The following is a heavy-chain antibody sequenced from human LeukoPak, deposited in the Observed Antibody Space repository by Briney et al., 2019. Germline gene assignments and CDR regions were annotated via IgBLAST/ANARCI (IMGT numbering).Heavy chain of an antibody. Sequence: SETLSLTCTVSGGSISSYYWSWIRQPPGKGLEWIGCIYYSGYTNYKSSLKSRVTISVDTSKNQFSLKLSSVTAADTAVYYCASTGGLVFGAFDIWGQGTMVTVSS. V-gene: IGHV4-59*01. J-gene: IGHJ3*02. CDR3: ASTGGLVFGAFDI. D-gene: IGHD3-3*01. CDR2: IYYSGYT. CDR1: GGSISSYY.